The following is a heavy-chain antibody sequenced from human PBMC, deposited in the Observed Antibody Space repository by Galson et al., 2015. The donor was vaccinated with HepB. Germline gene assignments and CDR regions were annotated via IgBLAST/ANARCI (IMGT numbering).Heavy chain of an antibody. CDR1: GYTLTELS. J-gene: IGHJ3*02. D-gene: IGHD1-26*01. CDR3: ASGSPAPDAFDI. V-gene: IGHV1-24*01. Sequence: SGKVSCQVSGYTLTELSMHWVRPAPGKGLEWMGGFDPEDGETIYAQKFQGRVTMTEDTSTDTAYMELSSLRSEDTAVYYCASGSPAPDAFDIWGQGTMVTVSS. CDR2: FDPEDGET.